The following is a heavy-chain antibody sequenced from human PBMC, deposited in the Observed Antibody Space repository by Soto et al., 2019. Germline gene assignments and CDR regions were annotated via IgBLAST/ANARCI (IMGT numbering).Heavy chain of an antibody. CDR1: GFSFSSYA. V-gene: IGHV3-30*04. Sequence: ESGGGVVQPGRSLRLSCAASGFSFSSYAMHWVRQAPGKGLEWVAVISYDGSEKYYADSVKGRFTISRDNSKNTLYLQMNSLRAEDTAVYYCVRERGTYGPWGQGTLVTVS. CDR2: ISYDGSEK. D-gene: IGHD3-16*01. J-gene: IGHJ5*02. CDR3: VRERGTYGP.